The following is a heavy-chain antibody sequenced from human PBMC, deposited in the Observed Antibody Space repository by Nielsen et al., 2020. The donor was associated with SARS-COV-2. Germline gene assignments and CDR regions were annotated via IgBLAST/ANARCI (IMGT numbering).Heavy chain of an antibody. CDR3: ARDTLSYGSGSLDY. CDR2: ISYDGSNK. V-gene: IGHV3-30-3*01. J-gene: IGHJ4*02. CDR1: GFTFSSTW. Sequence: GESLKISCAASGFTFSSTWMHWVRQAPGKGLEWVAVISYDGSNKYYADSVKGRFTISRDNSKNTLYLQMNSLRAEDTAVYYCARDTLSYGSGSLDYWGQGTLVTVSS. D-gene: IGHD3-10*01.